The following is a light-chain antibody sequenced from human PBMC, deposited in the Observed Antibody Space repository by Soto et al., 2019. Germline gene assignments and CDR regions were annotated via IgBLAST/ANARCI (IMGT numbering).Light chain of an antibody. CDR3: SSFVDGTSYV. J-gene: IGLJ1*01. CDR1: SSDVGAVNY. CDR2: EVN. V-gene: IGLV2-8*01. Sequence: QSALTQPPSASGSPGQSVTISCTGTSSDVGAVNYVSWYQHHPGKAPKFWIYEVNKRPSGVPDRFSGSKSGNTASLTVSGLQPEDEAEYFCSSFVDGTSYVFGTGTKLTVL.